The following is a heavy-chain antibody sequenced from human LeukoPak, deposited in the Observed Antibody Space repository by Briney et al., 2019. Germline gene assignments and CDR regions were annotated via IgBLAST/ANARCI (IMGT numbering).Heavy chain of an antibody. CDR3: ARFGHFRGYFDY. CDR2: IYHSGST. D-gene: IGHD2/OR15-2a*01. CDR1: GGSFSGYY. V-gene: IGHV4-34*01. Sequence: PSETLSLTCAVYGGSFSGYYWSWIRQPPGKGLKWIGSIYHSGSTYYNPSLKSRVTVSVDTSKNQFSLKLSSVTAADTAVYYCARFGHFRGYFDYWGQGSLVTVSS. J-gene: IGHJ4*02.